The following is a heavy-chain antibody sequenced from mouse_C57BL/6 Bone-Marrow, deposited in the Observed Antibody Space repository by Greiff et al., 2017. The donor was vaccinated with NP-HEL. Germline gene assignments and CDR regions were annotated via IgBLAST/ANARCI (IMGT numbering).Heavy chain of an antibody. CDR1: GYAFSSSW. Sequence: QVQLQQSGPELVKPGASVKISCKASGYAFSSSWMNWVKQRPGKGLEWIGRIYPGDGDTNYNGKFKGKATLTADKSSSTAYMQLSSLTSEDSAVYFCARDLYDYDGVLFDYWGQGTTLTVSS. V-gene: IGHV1-82*01. D-gene: IGHD2-4*01. CDR3: ARDLYDYDGVLFDY. J-gene: IGHJ2*01. CDR2: IYPGDGDT.